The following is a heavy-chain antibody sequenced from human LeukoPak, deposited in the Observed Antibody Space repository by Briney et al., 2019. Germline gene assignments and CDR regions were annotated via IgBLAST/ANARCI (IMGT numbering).Heavy chain of an antibody. V-gene: IGHV3-23*01. Sequence: GGSLRLSCAASGFTFSSYGMSWVRQAPGKGLEWVSAISGSGGSTYYADSVKGRFTISRDNSKNTLYLQMNSLRAEDTAVYYCARGVVDYYGSGSYAYYYYYYMDVWGKGTTVTISS. CDR1: GFTFSSYG. J-gene: IGHJ6*03. D-gene: IGHD3-10*01. CDR2: ISGSGGST. CDR3: ARGVVDYYGSGSYAYYYYYYMDV.